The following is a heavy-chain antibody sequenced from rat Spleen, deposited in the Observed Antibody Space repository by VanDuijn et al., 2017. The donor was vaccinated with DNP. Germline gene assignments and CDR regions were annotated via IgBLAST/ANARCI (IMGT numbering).Heavy chain of an antibody. CDR1: GFTFSSFP. D-gene: IGHD1-12*01. CDR2: ISPSGGDT. V-gene: IGHV5-46*01. CDR3: TRGNDYALDY. J-gene: IGHJ2*01. Sequence: EVQLLESGGGLVQPGRSMKLSCAASGFTFSSFPMAWVRQAPTKGLEWVATISPSGGDTYYRDSVKGRFTFSRDDAKSTLYLQMNSLRSEDTATYYCTRGNDYALDYWGQGVMVTVSS.